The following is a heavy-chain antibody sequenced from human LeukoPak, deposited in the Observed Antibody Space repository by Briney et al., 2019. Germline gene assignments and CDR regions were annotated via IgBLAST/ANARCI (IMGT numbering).Heavy chain of an antibody. Sequence: GGSLLLSCAVSGFTFITYWMTGVRQAPGKGLEGVANINQDGTEKYYVDSVKGRFSISRDNANNSLDLQMNNLRAEDTAVYYCARVARRTDRDDDAINIWGQGTMVTVSS. CDR1: GFTFITYW. D-gene: IGHD1-1*01. CDR3: ARVARRTDRDDDAINI. CDR2: INQDGTEK. J-gene: IGHJ3*02. V-gene: IGHV3-7*03.